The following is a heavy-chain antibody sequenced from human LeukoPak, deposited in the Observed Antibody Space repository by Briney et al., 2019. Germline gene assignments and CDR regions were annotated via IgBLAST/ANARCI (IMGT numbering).Heavy chain of an antibody. CDR1: GFTCSNYE. Sequence: GGSLILSCAASGFTCSNYEMNWVRQAPGKGLECVSVIYSGGSTKYADSVKGRFTISRHNSENTLYLQLSSLRAEDTAVYYCAKVVSGGGNYVMDVWGQGTTVTVSS. D-gene: IGHD2-15*01. CDR3: AKVVSGGGNYVMDV. CDR2: IYSGGST. J-gene: IGHJ6*02. V-gene: IGHV3-53*04.